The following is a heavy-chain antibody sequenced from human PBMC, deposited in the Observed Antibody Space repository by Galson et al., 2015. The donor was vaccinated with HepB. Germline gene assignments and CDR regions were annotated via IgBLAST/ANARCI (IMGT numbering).Heavy chain of an antibody. CDR3: ARQPPGWFDP. D-gene: IGHD1-14*01. CDR2: INPNSGAT. Sequence: SVKVSCKASGYTFTGYSIHWVRQAPGQGLEWVGWINPNSGATNYAQKFQGRVTMTRDTSISTAYMELSRLRSDDTAVYYCARQPPGWFDPWGQGTLVTVSS. V-gene: IGHV1-2*02. J-gene: IGHJ5*02. CDR1: GYTFTGYS.